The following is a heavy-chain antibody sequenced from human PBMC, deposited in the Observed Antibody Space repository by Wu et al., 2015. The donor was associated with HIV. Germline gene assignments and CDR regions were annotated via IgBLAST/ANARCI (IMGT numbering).Heavy chain of an antibody. CDR1: GGTFSSYA. CDR2: IIPIFGTE. V-gene: IGHV1-69*12. Sequence: QVQLVQSGAEVKKPGSSVKVSCKASGGTFSSYAISWVRQAPGQGLEWMGGIIPIFGTENIAQNFQGRVTITADESTTTAYMELSSLESEDTAVYYCATSILRGMGEIRFFDYWGQGTLVTVSS. CDR3: ATSILRGMGEIRFFDY. D-gene: IGHD3-10*01. J-gene: IGHJ4*02.